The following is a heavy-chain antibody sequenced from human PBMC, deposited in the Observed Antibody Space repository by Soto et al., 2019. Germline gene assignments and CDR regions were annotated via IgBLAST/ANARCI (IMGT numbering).Heavy chain of an antibody. Sequence: EVQVVESGGGLVKPGGSLRLSCAASGFTFSSYSMNWVRQAPGKGLEWVSSISSSSYRYYADSVKGRFTFSRDNAKNSLYLQMNSLRAEDTAMYYCATSSGPNSFDYWGQGTLVTVSP. CDR2: ISSSSYR. D-gene: IGHD6-19*01. V-gene: IGHV3-21*01. CDR1: GFTFSSYS. CDR3: ATSSGPNSFDY. J-gene: IGHJ4*02.